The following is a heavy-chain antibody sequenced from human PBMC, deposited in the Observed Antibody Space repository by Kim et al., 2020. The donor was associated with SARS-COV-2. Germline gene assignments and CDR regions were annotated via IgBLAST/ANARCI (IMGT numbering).Heavy chain of an antibody. D-gene: IGHD3-16*01. CDR2: INPNDGTT. CDR3: TRGGTVDDY. CDR1: GYSITIYH. J-gene: IGHJ4*02. V-gene: IGHV1-46*01. Sequence: ASVKVSCEASGYSITIYHMHWVRQAPGQGLEWLGRINPNDGTTVYAQKFQGRVTMTSDASTSTVYMELTSLRSDDTAMYYCTRGGTVDDYWGQGTLVTVS.